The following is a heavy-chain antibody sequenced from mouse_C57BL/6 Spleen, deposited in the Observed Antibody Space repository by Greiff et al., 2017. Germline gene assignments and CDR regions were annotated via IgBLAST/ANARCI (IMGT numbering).Heavy chain of an antibody. Sequence: EVMLVESGEGLVKPGGSLKLSCAASGFTFSSYAMSWVRQTPEKRLEWVAYISSGGDYIYYADTVKGRFTISRDNARNTLYLQMSSLKSEDTAMYYCTRAPYDYPYFDYWGQGTTLTVSS. J-gene: IGHJ2*01. CDR1: GFTFSSYA. CDR2: ISSGGDYI. V-gene: IGHV5-9-1*02. CDR3: TRAPYDYPYFDY. D-gene: IGHD2-4*01.